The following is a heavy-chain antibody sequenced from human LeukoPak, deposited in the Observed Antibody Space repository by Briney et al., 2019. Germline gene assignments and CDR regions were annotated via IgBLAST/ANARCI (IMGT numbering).Heavy chain of an antibody. Sequence: PGGSLRLSCMASGFTFDGYAMHWVRRAPGKGLEWVSGISWNSGSIGYADSVKGRVTISRDNAKNSMYLKMNSRRAEDTALYYCATRKLMVRGPFDYWGQGTLVTVSS. V-gene: IGHV3-9*01. J-gene: IGHJ4*02. D-gene: IGHD3-10*01. CDR3: ATRKLMVRGPFDY. CDR1: GFTFDGYA. CDR2: ISWNSGSI.